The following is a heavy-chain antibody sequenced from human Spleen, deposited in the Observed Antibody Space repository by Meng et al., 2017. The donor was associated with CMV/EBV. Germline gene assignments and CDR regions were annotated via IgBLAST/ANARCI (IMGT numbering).Heavy chain of an antibody. D-gene: IGHD3-22*01. CDR2: SSAYNGNT. CDR1: GYTFTSNA. J-gene: IGHJ4*02. V-gene: IGHV1-18*01. Sequence: QVQLVHAGAEGKKPGASVKVSCKASGYTFTSNAISWVRQAPGQGLEWMGWSSAYNGNTNYAQKFQGRVTMTTETSTSTGYMELRSLRSDDTAVYFCARTGNSSGYHDYWGQGTLVTVSS. CDR3: ARTGNSSGYHDY.